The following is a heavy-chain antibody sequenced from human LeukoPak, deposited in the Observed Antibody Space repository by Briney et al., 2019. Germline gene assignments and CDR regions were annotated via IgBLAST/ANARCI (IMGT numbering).Heavy chain of an antibody. J-gene: IGHJ4*02. CDR3: ARAFQSLGGLSLPDY. CDR2: IHPSTGNP. CDR1: GYTFTNYA. V-gene: IGHV7-4-1*02. Sequence: GASVKVSCKASGYTFTNYAMNWVRQAPGQGLEWMGWIHPSTGNPTYAQGFTGRFVFSLDTSVSTTYLQISGLKAEDTAVYYCARAFQSLGGLSLPDYWGQGTLVTFSS. D-gene: IGHD3-16*02.